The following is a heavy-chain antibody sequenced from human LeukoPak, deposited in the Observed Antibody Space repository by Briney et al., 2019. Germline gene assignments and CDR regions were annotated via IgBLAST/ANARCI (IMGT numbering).Heavy chain of an antibody. CDR2: MSSDGSNT. J-gene: IGHJ4*02. Sequence: GGSLRLSCAASGFTFSGYWMHWVRQVPGKGLVWVSRMSSDGSNTGHADSVKGRFTISRDNAKKMVYLQMNSLRVEDTAVYYCARDRAARAFDYWGQGTLVTVSS. V-gene: IGHV3-74*01. CDR1: GFTFSGYW. D-gene: IGHD6-6*01. CDR3: ARDRAARAFDY.